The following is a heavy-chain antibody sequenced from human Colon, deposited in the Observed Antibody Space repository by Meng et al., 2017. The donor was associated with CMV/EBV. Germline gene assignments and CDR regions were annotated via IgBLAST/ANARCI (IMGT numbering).Heavy chain of an antibody. CDR3: AREVVPGWYFDL. Sequence: LACADFGFNVSTKYRTWVRGAPEKGLEWVSVIYSGGSAYNADSVTGRFTISRDSSKNMLYLHMNSLRAEDTAVYYCAREVVPGWYFDLWGRGTLVTVSS. CDR2: IYSGGSA. J-gene: IGHJ2*01. D-gene: IGHD3-16*02. V-gene: IGHV3-53*01. CDR1: GFNVSTKY.